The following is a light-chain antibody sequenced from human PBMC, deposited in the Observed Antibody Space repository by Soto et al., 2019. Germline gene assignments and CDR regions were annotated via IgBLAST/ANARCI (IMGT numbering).Light chain of an antibody. Sequence: EIVLTQSPGTLSLSPGERATLSCRAGQTLSSTFLAWYQHKPAQAPRLLNYGASSRVTGVPDRFSGSGSGTVFTLTISRVEPEDFAVYYCQQFGTSPTFGGGTRVEIK. J-gene: IGKJ4*01. CDR2: GAS. CDR1: QTLSSTF. CDR3: QQFGTSPT. V-gene: IGKV3-20*01.